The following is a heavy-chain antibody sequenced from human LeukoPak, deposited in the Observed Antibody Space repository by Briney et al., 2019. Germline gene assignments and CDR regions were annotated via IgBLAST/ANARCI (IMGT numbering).Heavy chain of an antibody. CDR2: IFYSGST. CDR3: ARVAATSGPGMAYFFYYMDV. V-gene: IGHV4-39*01. D-gene: IGHD6-13*01. CDR1: GGSISSYY. Sequence: SETLSLTCTVSGGSISSYYWGWIRQPPGKGLEWIGNIFYSGSTYYNPSLKSRVTISVDTSQNQFSLKVSSITAADTGVYYCARVAATSGPGMAYFFYYMDVWGKGTTVIVSS. J-gene: IGHJ6*03.